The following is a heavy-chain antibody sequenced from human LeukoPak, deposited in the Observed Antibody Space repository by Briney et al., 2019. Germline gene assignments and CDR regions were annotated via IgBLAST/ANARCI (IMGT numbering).Heavy chain of an antibody. CDR2: ISGSGGST. CDR1: GGSISSSSYY. D-gene: IGHD3-22*01. J-gene: IGHJ5*02. Sequence: ETLSLTCTVSGGSISSSSYYWSWVRQAPGKGLEWVSAISGSGGSTYYADSVKGRFTISRDNSKNTLYLQMNSLRAEDTAVYYCAKDASPSRYSGYYQNWFDPWGQGTLVTVSS. CDR3: AKDASPSRYSGYYQNWFDP. V-gene: IGHV3-23*01.